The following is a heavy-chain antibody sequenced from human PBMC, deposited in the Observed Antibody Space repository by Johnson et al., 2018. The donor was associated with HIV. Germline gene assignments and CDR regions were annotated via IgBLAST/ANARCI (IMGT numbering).Heavy chain of an antibody. Sequence: QVQLVESGGGVVQPGRSLRLSCAASGFNFSSYGMHWVRQAPGKGLAWVAVISYDGSNKYYADSVKGRFTISRDNSKNTLYLQLNSLRAEDTAGYYCAKGTLYSSSSRAFDIWGQGTMFTVSS. V-gene: IGHV3-30*18. CDR1: GFNFSSYG. CDR3: AKGTLYSSSSRAFDI. J-gene: IGHJ3*02. D-gene: IGHD6-6*01. CDR2: ISYDGSNK.